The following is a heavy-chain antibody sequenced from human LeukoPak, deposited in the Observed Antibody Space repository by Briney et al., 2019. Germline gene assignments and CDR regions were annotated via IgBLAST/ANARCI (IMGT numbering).Heavy chain of an antibody. CDR3: ARGRGYDSSGYYPLLGY. D-gene: IGHD3-22*01. CDR2: INHSGST. Sequence: KPSETLSLTCAVYGRSFSGYYWSWIRQPPGKGLEWIGEINHSGSTNYNPSLKSRVTISVDTSKNQFSLKLSSVTAADTAVYYCARGRGYDSSGYYPLLGYWGQGTLVTVSS. J-gene: IGHJ4*02. CDR1: GRSFSGYY. V-gene: IGHV4-34*01.